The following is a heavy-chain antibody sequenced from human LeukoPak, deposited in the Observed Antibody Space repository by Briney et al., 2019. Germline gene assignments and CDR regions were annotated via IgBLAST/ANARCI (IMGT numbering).Heavy chain of an antibody. Sequence: GGSLRLSCAASGFTFSSYAMTWVRQAPGKGLEWVSAISGSGLSTYYPDSVKGRFTISRDNSKNTLYLQINSLRAEDTAVYYCAEEYGGWAPGTAFDIWGQGTVVTVSS. J-gene: IGHJ3*02. CDR3: AEEYGGWAPGTAFDI. CDR1: GFTFSSYA. D-gene: IGHD4-23*01. V-gene: IGHV3-23*01. CDR2: ISGSGLST.